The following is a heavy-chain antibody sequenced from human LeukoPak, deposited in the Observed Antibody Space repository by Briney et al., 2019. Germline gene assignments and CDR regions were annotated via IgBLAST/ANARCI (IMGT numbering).Heavy chain of an antibody. D-gene: IGHD3-22*01. CDR1: GFTFSSYE. V-gene: IGHV3-48*03. CDR2: ISSSGSTI. J-gene: IGHJ3*02. CDR3: AREHYDSGGHYGLTSGHSAFDI. Sequence: GGSLRLSCAASGFTFSSYEMNWVRQAPGKGLEWVSYISSSGSTIYYADSVKGRFTISRDNAKNSLYLQMNSLRAEDTAVYYCAREHYDSGGHYGLTSGHSAFDIWGQGTMVTVSS.